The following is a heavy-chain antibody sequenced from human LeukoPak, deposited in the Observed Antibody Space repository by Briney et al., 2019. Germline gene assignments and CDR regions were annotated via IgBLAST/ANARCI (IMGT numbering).Heavy chain of an antibody. J-gene: IGHJ6*04. D-gene: IGHD3-10*01. V-gene: IGHV5-10-1*01. Sequence: GESLKISCKGSECSFTSYWISWVRQMPGKGLEWMGRIDPSDSYTNYSPSFQGHVTISADKSISTAYLQWSSLKASDTAMYYCARHGDGSGSYSPYYYYYGMDVWGKGTTVTVSS. CDR1: ECSFTSYW. CDR3: ARHGDGSGSYSPYYYYYGMDV. CDR2: IDPSDSYT.